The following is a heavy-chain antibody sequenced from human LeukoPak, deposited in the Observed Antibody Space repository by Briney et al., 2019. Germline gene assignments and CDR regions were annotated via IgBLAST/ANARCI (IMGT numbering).Heavy chain of an antibody. CDR3: ARFPDSSGFPDAFDI. V-gene: IGHV4-30-4*01. J-gene: IGHJ3*02. Sequence: SETLSLTCTVSGGSISSGDYYWSWIRQPPGKGLEWTGYIYYSGSTYYNPSLKSRVTISVDTSKNQFSLKLSSVTAADTAVYYCARFPDSSGFPDAFDIWGQGTMVTVSS. CDR1: GGSISSGDYY. D-gene: IGHD3-22*01. CDR2: IYYSGST.